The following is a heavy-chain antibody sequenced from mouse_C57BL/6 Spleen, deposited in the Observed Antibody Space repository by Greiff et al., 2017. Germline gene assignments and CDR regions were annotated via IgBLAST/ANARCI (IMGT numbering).Heavy chain of an antibody. CDR1: GYTFTDYN. CDR2: INPNNGGT. D-gene: IGHD4-1*01. J-gene: IGHJ2*01. V-gene: IGHV1-18*01. CDR3: ARNWDVGTYYFDY. Sequence: EVQLQQSGPELVKPGASVKIPCKASGYTFTDYNMDWVKQSHGKSLEWIGDINPNNGGTIYNQKFKGKATLTVDKSSSTAYMELRSLTSEDTAVYYCARNWDVGTYYFDYWGEGTTLTVSS.